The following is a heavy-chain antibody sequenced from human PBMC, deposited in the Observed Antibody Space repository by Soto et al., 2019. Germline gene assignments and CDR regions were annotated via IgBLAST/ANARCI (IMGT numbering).Heavy chain of an antibody. CDR1: GGSISSGDYY. Sequence: PSETLSLTCTVSGGSISSGDYYWSWIRQPPGKGLEWIGYIYYSGSTYYNPSLKSRVTISVDTSKNQFSLKLSSVTAADTAVYNCARGNIVLMVYAPLGYFDYWGQGTLVTVSS. CDR2: IYYSGST. J-gene: IGHJ4*02. D-gene: IGHD2-8*01. V-gene: IGHV4-30-4*01. CDR3: ARGNIVLMVYAPLGYFDY.